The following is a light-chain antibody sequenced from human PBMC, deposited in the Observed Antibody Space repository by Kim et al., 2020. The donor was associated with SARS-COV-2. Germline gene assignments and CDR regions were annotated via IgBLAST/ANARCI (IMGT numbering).Light chain of an antibody. CDR3: QQCQGAPWT. V-gene: IGKV1-27*01. Sequence: ATVGDKVTITCRASQGISNYLAWYQQKPGKVPKLLIYAASALQSGVPSRFSGSGSGTDFTLTITSLQPEDVAVYYCQQCQGAPWTFGRGTKVDIK. CDR2: AAS. CDR1: QGISNY. J-gene: IGKJ1*01.